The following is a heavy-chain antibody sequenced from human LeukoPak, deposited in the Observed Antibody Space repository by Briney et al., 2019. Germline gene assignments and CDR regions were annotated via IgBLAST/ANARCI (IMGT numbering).Heavy chain of an antibody. Sequence: GGSLRLSCAASGFTFSTSWMHWVRQAPGKGLVWVARINSDGSTTTHADSVKGRFTISRDNAKNTLYLQMNSLRAEDTAVYYCGRDDWGSLNYWVQGTLVTVSS. CDR2: INSDGSTT. J-gene: IGHJ4*02. V-gene: IGHV3-74*03. D-gene: IGHD7-27*01. CDR3: GRDDWGSLNY. CDR1: GFTFSTSW.